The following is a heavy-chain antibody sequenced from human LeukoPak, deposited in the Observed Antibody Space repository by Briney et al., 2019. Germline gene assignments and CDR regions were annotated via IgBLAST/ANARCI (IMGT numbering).Heavy chain of an antibody. J-gene: IGHJ4*02. CDR3: ARSNGDFLDY. CDR1: GSTFRNYA. Sequence: GGSLRLSCAASGSTFRNYAMHWVRQAPGKGLEWVAYIQNDGGRTVYADSVKGRFSISRDNSENTLYLQMNSLRAEDTAVYYCARSNGDFLDYWGQGTLVTVSS. D-gene: IGHD4-17*01. V-gene: IGHV3-30*02. CDR2: IQNDGGRT.